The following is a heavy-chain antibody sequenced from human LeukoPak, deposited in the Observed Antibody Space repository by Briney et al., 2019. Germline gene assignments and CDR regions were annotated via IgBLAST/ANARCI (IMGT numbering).Heavy chain of an antibody. J-gene: IGHJ5*02. CDR3: ARGGGSYYQSWFDP. V-gene: IGHV4-59*08. CDR2: IYYSGST. Sequence: SETLSLTCTVSGGSISSYYWSWIRQPPGKGLEWIGYIYYSGSTNYNPSLKSRVTISVDTSKNQFSLKLSSVTAADTAVYYCARGGGSYYQSWFDPWGQGTLVTVSS. CDR1: GGSISSYY. D-gene: IGHD1-26*01.